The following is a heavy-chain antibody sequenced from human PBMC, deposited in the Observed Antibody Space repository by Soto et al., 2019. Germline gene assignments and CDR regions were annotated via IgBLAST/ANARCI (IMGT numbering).Heavy chain of an antibody. CDR1: GFPFDDYG. J-gene: IGHJ4*02. Sequence: GGSLRLSCAAFGFPFDDYGMSWVRQAPGKGLEWVSGINRDGGSTGYADSVKGRFTISRDNAKNSLYLQMNSLRAEDTALYYCARKGPTSGTYNRDYWGKGTLVTVSS. V-gene: IGHV3-20*04. D-gene: IGHD3-10*01. CDR3: ARKGPTSGTYNRDY. CDR2: INRDGGST.